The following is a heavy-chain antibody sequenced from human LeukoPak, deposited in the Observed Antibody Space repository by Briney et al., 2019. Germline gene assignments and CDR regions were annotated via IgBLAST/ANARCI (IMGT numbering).Heavy chain of an antibody. Sequence: GGSLRLSCAASGFTFSSYAMHWVRQAPGKGLEWVAVISYDGSNKYYADSVKGRFIISRDNSKNALYLQMNSLRAEDTAVYYCAREGDTAMVLNAFDIWGQGTMVTVSS. V-gene: IGHV3-30-3*01. CDR3: AREGDTAMVLNAFDI. CDR1: GFTFSSYA. CDR2: ISYDGSNK. J-gene: IGHJ3*02. D-gene: IGHD5-18*01.